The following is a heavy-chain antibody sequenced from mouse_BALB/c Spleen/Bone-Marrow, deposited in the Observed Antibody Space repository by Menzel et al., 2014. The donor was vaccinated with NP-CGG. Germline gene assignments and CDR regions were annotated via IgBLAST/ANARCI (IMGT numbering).Heavy chain of an antibody. CDR1: GFSLTTYA. Sequence: QVQLKQSGPGLVQPSRSLSITCTVSGFSLTTYAVHWVRQSPGKGLEWLGVIWSGGNTDYNTAFISRLSITKANSNSQVFFKMNSLQADDTAIYYCARNTDWFAYWGQGTLVTVSA. V-gene: IGHV2-4-1*01. CDR2: IWSGGNT. CDR3: ARNTDWFAY. J-gene: IGHJ3*01. D-gene: IGHD1-1*01.